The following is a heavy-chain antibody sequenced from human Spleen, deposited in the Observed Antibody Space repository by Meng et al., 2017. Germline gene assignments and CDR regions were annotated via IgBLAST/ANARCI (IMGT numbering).Heavy chain of an antibody. CDR3: AKEIRPNDY. Sequence: GESLKISCAASGFTFSSYAMSWVRQAPGKGLEWVSAISGSGGSTYYADSVKGRFTVSRDNSKSTLHLQMNSLRAEDTAVYYCAKEIRPNDYWGQGTLVIVSS. J-gene: IGHJ4*02. CDR2: ISGSGGST. V-gene: IGHV3-23*01. CDR1: GFTFSSYA.